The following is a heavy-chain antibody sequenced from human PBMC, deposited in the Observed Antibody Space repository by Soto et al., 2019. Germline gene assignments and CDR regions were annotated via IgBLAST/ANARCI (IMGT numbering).Heavy chain of an antibody. J-gene: IGHJ3*02. Sequence: SETLSLTCAVYGGSFSGYYWSWIRQPPGKGLEWIGEINHSGSTNYNPSLKSRVTISVDTSKNQFSLKLSSVTAADTAVYYCAHIRGYSGYDDAFDIWGQGTMVTVSS. CDR2: INHSGST. CDR3: AHIRGYSGYDDAFDI. CDR1: GGSFSGYY. V-gene: IGHV4-34*01. D-gene: IGHD5-12*01.